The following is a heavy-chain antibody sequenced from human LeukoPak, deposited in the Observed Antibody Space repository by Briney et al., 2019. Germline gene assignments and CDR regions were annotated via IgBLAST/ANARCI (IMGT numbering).Heavy chain of an antibody. D-gene: IGHD4-17*01. CDR3: ARDMRHDYGDYEGEYYFDY. CDR2: IYYSGST. CDR1: GGSISSSSYY. V-gene: IGHV4-39*07. J-gene: IGHJ4*02. Sequence: SETLSLTCTVSGGSISSSSYYWGWIRQPPGKGLEWIGSIYYSGSTYYNPSLKSRVTISVDTSKNQFSLKLSSVTAADTAVYYCARDMRHDYGDYEGEYYFDYWGQGTLVTVSS.